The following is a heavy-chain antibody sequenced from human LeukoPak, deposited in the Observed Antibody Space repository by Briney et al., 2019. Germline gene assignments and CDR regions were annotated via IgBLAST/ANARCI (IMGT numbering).Heavy chain of an antibody. CDR2: FDPEDGET. D-gene: IGHD6-13*01. CDR1: GYIFTSYY. V-gene: IGHV1-24*01. CDR3: ATARVYYYYMDV. J-gene: IGHJ6*03. Sequence: ASVKVSCKASGYIFTSYYMHWVRQAPGKGLEWMGGFDPEDGETIYAQKFQGRVTMTEDTSTDAAYMELSSLRSEDTAVYYCATARVYYYYMDVWGKGTTVTVSS.